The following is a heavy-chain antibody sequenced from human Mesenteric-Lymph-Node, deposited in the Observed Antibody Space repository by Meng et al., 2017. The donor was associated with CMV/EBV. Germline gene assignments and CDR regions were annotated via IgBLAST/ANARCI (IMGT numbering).Heavy chain of an antibody. CDR1: GYTCTSYY. J-gene: IGHJ4*02. D-gene: IGHD2-21*02. CDR2: INPSGGST. Sequence: ASGYTCTSYYIHWVRQAPGQGLEWMGIINPSGGSTTYAQKFQGRVTMTRETSTSTVDMELSSLRSEDTAVYYCARLYCGADCYPDYWGQGTLVTVSS. V-gene: IGHV1-46*01. CDR3: ARLYCGADCYPDY.